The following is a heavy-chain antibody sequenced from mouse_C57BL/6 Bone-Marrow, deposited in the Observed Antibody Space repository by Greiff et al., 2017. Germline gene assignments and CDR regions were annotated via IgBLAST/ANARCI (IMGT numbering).Heavy chain of an antibody. CDR2: ISSGGSYT. CDR3: ARQLWLRKSMDY. D-gene: IGHD3-1*01. Sequence: EVKLVESGGDLVKPGGSLKLSCAASGFTFSSYGMSWVRQTPDKRLEWVATISSGGSYTYYPDSVKGRFTISRDNAKNTLYLQMSSLKSEGTAMSYCARQLWLRKSMDYWGQGTSVTVSS. V-gene: IGHV5-6*01. J-gene: IGHJ4*01. CDR1: GFTFSSYG.